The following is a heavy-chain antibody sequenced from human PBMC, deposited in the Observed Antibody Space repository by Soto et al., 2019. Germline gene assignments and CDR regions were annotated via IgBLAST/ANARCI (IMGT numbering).Heavy chain of an antibody. CDR1: GYSFTTYW. CDR2: IYPGDSDT. D-gene: IGHD3-10*01. CDR3: ARHSTSAPKDY. V-gene: IGHV5-51*01. J-gene: IGHJ4*01. Sequence: GELLNISCKVSGYSFTTYWIAWVRQMPGKGLEWVGIIYPGDSDTRYSPSFEGHVTISVDKSISTAFLQWNSLKASDNAIYYCARHSTSAPKDYWGQGTLVTVSS.